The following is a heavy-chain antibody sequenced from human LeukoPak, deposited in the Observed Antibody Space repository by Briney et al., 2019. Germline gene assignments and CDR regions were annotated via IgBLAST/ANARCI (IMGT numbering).Heavy chain of an antibody. V-gene: IGHV4-39*01. CDR2: IYYSGST. CDR1: GGSISSSSYY. J-gene: IGHJ4*02. Sequence: SETLSLTCTVSGGSISSSSYYWGWIRQPPGKGLEWIGSIYYSGSTYYNPSLKSRVTISVDTSKNQFSLKLSSVTAADTAVYYCARHEGRYCSGGSCYGSKKFGYWGQGTLVTVSS. D-gene: IGHD2-15*01. CDR3: ARHEGRYCSGGSCYGSKKFGY.